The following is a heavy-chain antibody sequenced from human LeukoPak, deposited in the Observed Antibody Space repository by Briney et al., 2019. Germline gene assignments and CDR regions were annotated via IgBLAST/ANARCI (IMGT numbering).Heavy chain of an antibody. CDR1: GGSFSGYY. CDR2: INHSGST. Sequence: SETLSLTCAVYGGSFSGYYWSWIRQPPGKGLEWIGEINHSGSTNYNPSLKSRVTISVDTSKNQFSLKLSSVTAADTAVYYCARVRVWGSCRYIDPRYYFDYWGQGTLVTVSS. J-gene: IGHJ4*02. CDR3: ARVRVWGSCRYIDPRYYFDY. V-gene: IGHV4-34*01. D-gene: IGHD3-16*02.